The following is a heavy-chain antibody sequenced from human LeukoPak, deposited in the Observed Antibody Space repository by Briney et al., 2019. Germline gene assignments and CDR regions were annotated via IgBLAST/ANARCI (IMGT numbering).Heavy chain of an antibody. D-gene: IGHD1-26*01. CDR2: ISGSGGST. CDR1: GFTFSTYA. CDR3: AKFSGSRSLDY. J-gene: IGHJ4*02. V-gene: IGHV3-23*01. Sequence: GGSLRLSCAASGFTFSTYAMSWVRQAPGKGLEWVSVISGSGGSTYYADSVKGRFTFSRDTSKNTLYLQMNSLRVEDTAVYFCAKFSGSRSLDYWGQGTLVTVSS.